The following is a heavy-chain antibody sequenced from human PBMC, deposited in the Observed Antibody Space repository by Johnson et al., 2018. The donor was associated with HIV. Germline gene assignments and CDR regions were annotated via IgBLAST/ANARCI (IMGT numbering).Heavy chain of an antibody. J-gene: IGHJ3*02. CDR3: ARYCSGGSCYSVWQKNYAFDI. CDR2: ISYDGNNK. D-gene: IGHD2-15*01. CDR1: GFTFRSYG. V-gene: IGHV3-30*03. Sequence: QVQLVESGGGVVQPGRSLRLSCAASGFTFRSYGMHWVRQAPGKGLEWVAVISYDGNNKYYADSVKGRFTISSDNSKNTLYLQLNSLRAEDTAVYYCARYCSGGSCYSVWQKNYAFDIWGQGTMVTVSS.